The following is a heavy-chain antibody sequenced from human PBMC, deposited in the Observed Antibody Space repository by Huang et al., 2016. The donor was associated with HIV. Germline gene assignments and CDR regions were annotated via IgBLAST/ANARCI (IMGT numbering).Heavy chain of an antibody. CDR2: SFPGDADT. CDR1: GYSFSSYW. D-gene: IGHD6-6*01. CDR3: ARRFSSSSGYFDY. Sequence: VQLVQSGAEVKKPGESLKISCKGSGYSFSSYWIAWVRQMPGKGLEWSGISFPGDADTTYRPSFEGQVTISADKAIGTAYLQWSSLKASDTAMYYCARRFSSSSGYFDYWGQGSLVTVSS. J-gene: IGHJ4*02. V-gene: IGHV5-51*01.